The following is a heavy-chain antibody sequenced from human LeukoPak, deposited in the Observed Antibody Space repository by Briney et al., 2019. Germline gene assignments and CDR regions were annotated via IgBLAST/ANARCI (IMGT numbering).Heavy chain of an antibody. D-gene: IGHD3/OR15-3a*01. V-gene: IGHV3-33*01. CDR2: IWYDGSNK. Sequence: GGSLRLSCAASGFTFSSYGMHWVRQAPGEGLEWVAVIWYDGSNKYYADSVKGRFTISRDNSKNTLYLQMNSLRAEDTAVCYCARVAFGLYVMDVWGQGTTVTVSS. CDR3: ARVAFGLYVMDV. CDR1: GFTFSSYG. J-gene: IGHJ6*02.